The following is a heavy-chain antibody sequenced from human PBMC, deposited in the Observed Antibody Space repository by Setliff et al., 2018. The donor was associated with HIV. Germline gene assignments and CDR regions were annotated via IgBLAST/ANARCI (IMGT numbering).Heavy chain of an antibody. V-gene: IGHV3-64*02. CDR3: ARGFSSSWYYYYMGV. J-gene: IGHJ6*03. Sequence: GSLRLSCAASGFSFSRYAIHWVRQAPGKGLQYVSAISSDGETTYYADSVKGRFTISRDNSKNTLYLQMGSLRPEDMAVYYCARGFSSSWYYYYMGVWGKGTTVTVSS. CDR2: ISSDGETT. D-gene: IGHD6-13*01. CDR1: GFSFSRYA.